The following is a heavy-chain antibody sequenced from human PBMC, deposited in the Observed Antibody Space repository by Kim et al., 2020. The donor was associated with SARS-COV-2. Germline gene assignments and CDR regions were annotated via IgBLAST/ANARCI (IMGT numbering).Heavy chain of an antibody. CDR1: GGSISSSSYY. CDR2: IYYSGST. CDR3: ARLALGAAAGTALDY. D-gene: IGHD6-13*01. J-gene: IGHJ4*01. Sequence: SETLSLTCTVSGGSISSSSYYWGWIRQPPGKGLEWIGSIYYSGSTYYNPSLKSRVTISVDTSKNQFSLKLSSVTAADTAVYYCARLALGAAAGTALDYWG. V-gene: IGHV4-39*01.